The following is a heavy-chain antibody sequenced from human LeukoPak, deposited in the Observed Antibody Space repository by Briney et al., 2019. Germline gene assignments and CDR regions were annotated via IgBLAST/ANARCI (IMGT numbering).Heavy chain of an antibody. CDR1: GFTFNNYW. CDR3: ARYSEGRNPFDS. D-gene: IGHD4-11*01. Sequence: GGSLRLSCAASGFTFNNYWMSWVRQAPGKGLEWVANIKQDGNEKYYVDSVKGRFTISRDNAKNSLYLQTDSLRAEDTAVYYCARYSEGRNPFDSWGQGTLVTVSS. V-gene: IGHV3-7*04. CDR2: IKQDGNEK. J-gene: IGHJ4*02.